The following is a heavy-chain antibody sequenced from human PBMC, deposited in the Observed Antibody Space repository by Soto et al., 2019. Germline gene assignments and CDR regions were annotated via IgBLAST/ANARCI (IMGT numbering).Heavy chain of an antibody. CDR3: AWQNYAGYSGNDSAFYT. CDR2: IYPGDSDV. D-gene: IGHD5-12*01. CDR1: GYTFTTYW. J-gene: IGHJ4*02. Sequence: GESLKISCQGSGYTFTTYWVGWVRQRPGKGLDWMGNIYPGDSDVKYSPSFQGQVTISVDKSISTAYLQWNSLKASDTAVYYCAWQNYAGYSGNDSAFYTWGQGTLVTAAS. V-gene: IGHV5-51*01.